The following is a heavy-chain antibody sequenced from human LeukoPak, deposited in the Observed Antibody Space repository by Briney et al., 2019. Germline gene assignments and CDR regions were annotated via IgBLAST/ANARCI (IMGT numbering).Heavy chain of an antibody. CDR2: IYHSGST. V-gene: IGHV4-38-2*02. CDR1: GYSISSGYY. Sequence: SETLSLTCTVSGYSISSGYYWGWIRQPPGKGLEWIGSIYHSGSTYYNPSLKSRVTISVDTSKNQFSLKLSSVTAADTAVYYCARDDPQRFYFDYWGQGTLSPSPQ. J-gene: IGHJ4*02. CDR3: ARDDPQRFYFDY. D-gene: IGHD4-17*01.